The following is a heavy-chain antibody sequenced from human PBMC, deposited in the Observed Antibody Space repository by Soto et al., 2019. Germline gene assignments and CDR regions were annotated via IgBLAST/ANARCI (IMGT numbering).Heavy chain of an antibody. V-gene: IGHV1-46*01. Sequence: SVKVSCKASGYTFTSYYMHWVRQAPGQGLEWMGIINPSGGSTSYAQKFQGRVTMTRDTSTSTVYMELSSLRSEDTAVYYCARDLSYYDSSAHAFDIWGQGTMVTVSS. D-gene: IGHD3-22*01. CDR3: ARDLSYYDSSAHAFDI. CDR2: INPSGGST. CDR1: GYTFTSYY. J-gene: IGHJ3*02.